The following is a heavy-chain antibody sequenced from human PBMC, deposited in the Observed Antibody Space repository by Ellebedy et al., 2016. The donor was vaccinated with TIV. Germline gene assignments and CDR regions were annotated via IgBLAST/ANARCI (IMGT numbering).Heavy chain of an antibody. V-gene: IGHV4-39*01. Sequence: SETLSLXCTVSGGSISSSGYYWGWIRQPPGKGLEWLGSIYYSGSTYYNPSLKSRVTISVDTSKNKLSLKLSSVTAADTAVYYCPRHFLVDYYGPGSSPYWYFDLWGRGTLVSVSS. CDR3: PRHFLVDYYGPGSSPYWYFDL. CDR1: GGSISSSGYY. J-gene: IGHJ2*01. CDR2: IYYSGST. D-gene: IGHD3-10*01.